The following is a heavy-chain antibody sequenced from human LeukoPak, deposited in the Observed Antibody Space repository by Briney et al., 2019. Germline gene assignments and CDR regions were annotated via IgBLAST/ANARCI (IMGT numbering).Heavy chain of an antibody. V-gene: IGHV3-33*01. CDR1: GFSFSNHG. D-gene: IGHD3-10*01. CDR3: ARDSYQDYYGRFDP. CDR2: IWDDGNNK. J-gene: IGHJ5*02. Sequence: GGSLRLSCAAFGFSFSNHGMHWVRQAPGKRLEWVAVIWDDGNNKRYANSVNGRFTISRDNSENTLYLQMNGLTAEDTAMYYCARDSYQDYYGRFDPWGQGTLVIVSS.